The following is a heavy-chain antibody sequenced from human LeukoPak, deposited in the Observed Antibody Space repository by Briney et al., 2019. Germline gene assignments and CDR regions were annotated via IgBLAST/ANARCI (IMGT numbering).Heavy chain of an antibody. D-gene: IGHD5-12*01. V-gene: IGHV4-38-2*01. CDR1: GYSISSGYY. CDR3: AGGGDSGYDWDDY. CDR2: LYHSGST. J-gene: IGHJ4*02. Sequence: SETLSLTCAVSGYSISSGYYWGWIRQPPGKGLEGSGGLYHSGSTYYNTSLKSRVTISLDTSKNQFSLKMSSVTAADTAIYYCAGGGDSGYDWDDYWGQGTPVTVSS.